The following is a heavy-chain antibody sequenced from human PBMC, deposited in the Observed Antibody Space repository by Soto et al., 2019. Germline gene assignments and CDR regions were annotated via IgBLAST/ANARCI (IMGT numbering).Heavy chain of an antibody. CDR2: SHQSGNT. D-gene: IGHD6-13*01. CDR3: ATRDTSRFY. Sequence: QVQLQESGPGLVKPSGTLSLTCAVSGVSMSSHDWWTWVRQPPGKGLEWIGESHQSGNTNYNSSLESRVTISVDKSTNQFSLKFTSLTFADTAVYYRATRDTSRFYWGQGTLVTVSS. CDR1: GVSMSSHDW. V-gene: IGHV4-4*02. J-gene: IGHJ4*02.